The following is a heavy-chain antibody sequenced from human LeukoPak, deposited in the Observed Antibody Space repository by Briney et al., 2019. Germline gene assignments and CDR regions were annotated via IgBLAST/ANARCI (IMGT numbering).Heavy chain of an antibody. Sequence: SETLSLTCGVYSGSFSGYYWTWFRQPPGKGLEWIGEFNHSWGAKYNPSLKSRATISVDTSKNHLSLSLNSVTAADTAVYYCAASLWFGIYPDYWGQGSLVTVSS. CDR2: FNHSWGA. J-gene: IGHJ4*02. D-gene: IGHD3-10*01. V-gene: IGHV4-34*01. CDR3: AASLWFGIYPDY. CDR1: SGSFSGYY.